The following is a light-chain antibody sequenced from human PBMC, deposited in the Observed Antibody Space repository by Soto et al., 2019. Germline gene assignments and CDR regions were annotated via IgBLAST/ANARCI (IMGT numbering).Light chain of an antibody. CDR3: QQYDASKT. V-gene: IGKV3-20*01. J-gene: IGKJ1*01. CDR1: QTLNRNY. Sequence: EIVLTQSPGTLSLSPGERATLSCRASQTLNRNYLAWYQQRPGQAPRLLIYAASSRATGIPDRFSGSGSGKDFTLTISRLEPEDFAVYYCQQYDASKTFGQGTRVE. CDR2: AAS.